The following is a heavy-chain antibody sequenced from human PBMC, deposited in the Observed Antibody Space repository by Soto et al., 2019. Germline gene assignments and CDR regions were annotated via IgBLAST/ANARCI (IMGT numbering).Heavy chain of an antibody. CDR3: ATGSFTSTGGRIGYHYNAMDV. V-gene: IGHV1-69*01. J-gene: IGHJ6*02. CDR1: GGTFSSHS. D-gene: IGHD1-1*01. Sequence: QVQLVQSGAEVKKPGSSVKVSCKSSGGTFSSHSINWVRQAPGQGLEWMGGIIPIFGPANFAKKFQGRVTLPAAESTTTAYMALSSLTSEDTAVYYCATGSFTSTGGRIGYHYNAMDVWGQGTTVTVSS. CDR2: IIPIFGPA.